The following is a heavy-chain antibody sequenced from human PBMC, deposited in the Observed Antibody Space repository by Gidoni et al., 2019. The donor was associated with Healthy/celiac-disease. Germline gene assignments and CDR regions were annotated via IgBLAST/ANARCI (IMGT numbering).Heavy chain of an antibody. V-gene: IGHV4-34*01. CDR2: INHSGST. Sequence: QVQLQQWGAGLLKPSETLSLTCAVYGGSFSGYYWSGIRQPPGKGLEWIGEINHSGSTNYNPSLKSRVTISVDTSKNQFSLKLSSVTAADTAVYYCARGPGIAAAGFYFDYWGQGTLVTVSS. CDR3: ARGPGIAAAGFYFDY. D-gene: IGHD6-13*01. J-gene: IGHJ4*02. CDR1: GGSFSGYY.